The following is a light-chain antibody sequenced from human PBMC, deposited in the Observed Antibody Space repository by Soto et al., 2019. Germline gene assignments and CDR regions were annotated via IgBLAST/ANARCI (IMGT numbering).Light chain of an antibody. CDR3: QQDGNSPST. J-gene: IGKJ1*01. CDR2: GAS. CDR1: QSVSSTY. Sequence: EIVLTQSPGTLSLSPGERATLSCRASQSVSSTYLAWYQQKPGQAPRLLIYGASSRATGIPDRFSGSGSGTDFSSTISRLEPEDFAVYYCQQDGNSPSTFGQGTKVDIK. V-gene: IGKV3-20*01.